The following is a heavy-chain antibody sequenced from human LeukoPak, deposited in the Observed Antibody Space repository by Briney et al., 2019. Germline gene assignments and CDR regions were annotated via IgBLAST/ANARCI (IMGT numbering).Heavy chain of an antibody. CDR2: ISSSSSSYI. D-gene: IGHD3-3*01. V-gene: IGHV3-21*01. CDR3: ARGEWLDWFDP. Sequence: PGGSLRLSCAASGFTFSSYSMNWIRQAPGKGLEWVSSISSSSSSYIYYADSVKGRFTISRDNAKNSLYLQMNSLRAEDTAVYYCARGEWLDWFDPWGQGTLFTVS. J-gene: IGHJ5*02. CDR1: GFTFSSYS.